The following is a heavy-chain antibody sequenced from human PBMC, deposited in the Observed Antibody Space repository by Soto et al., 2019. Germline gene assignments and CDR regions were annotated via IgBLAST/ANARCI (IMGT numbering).Heavy chain of an antibody. CDR3: AKDRYVGHDIRVYLFNN. D-gene: IGHD3-22*01. J-gene: IGHJ4*02. Sequence: EVQLLESGGDLIQPGGSLRLSCAASGFTFNIYAMTWVRQAPGKGLEWVSAISRYGDITYYADSVEGRFSISRDNSTNTQYLQMTSLRAEDTPVYDCAKDRYVGHDIRVYLFNNWGQGTLVTVSS. CDR1: GFTFNIYA. V-gene: IGHV3-23*01. CDR2: ISRYGDIT.